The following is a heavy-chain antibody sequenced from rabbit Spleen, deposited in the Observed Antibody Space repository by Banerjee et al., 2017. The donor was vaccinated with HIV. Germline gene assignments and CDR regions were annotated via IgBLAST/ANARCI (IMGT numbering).Heavy chain of an antibody. V-gene: IGHV1S40*01. CDR1: GFSFSSTYW. D-gene: IGHD1-1*01. CDR3: ASGYSDIYFNF. J-gene: IGHJ4*01. Sequence: QSLEESGGGLVQPEGSLTLTCTASGFSFSSTYWMSWVRQAPGKGLEWIAYIYAGSSGTTYYASWAKGRFTISKTSSTTVTLQMTSLTAADTATYFCASGYSDIYFNFWGPGTLVTVS. CDR2: IYAGSSGTT.